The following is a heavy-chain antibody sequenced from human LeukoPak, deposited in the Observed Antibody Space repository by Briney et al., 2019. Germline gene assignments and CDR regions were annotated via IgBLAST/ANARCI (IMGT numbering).Heavy chain of an antibody. CDR2: IKSKTDGGTT. Sequence: GGSLRLSCAASGFAFSNAWMSWVRQAQGKGLEWVGRIKSKTDGGTTDYAAPVKGRFTISRDDSKNPLYLQMNSLKTEDTAVYYCTTGWVVVVPAAIRGEAYYFDYWGQGTLVTVSS. CDR1: GFAFSNAW. D-gene: IGHD2-2*02. J-gene: IGHJ4*02. V-gene: IGHV3-15*01. CDR3: TTGWVVVVPAAIRGEAYYFDY.